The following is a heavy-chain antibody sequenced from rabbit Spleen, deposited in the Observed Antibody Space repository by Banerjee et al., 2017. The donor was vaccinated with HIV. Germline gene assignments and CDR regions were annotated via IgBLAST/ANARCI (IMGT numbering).Heavy chain of an antibody. Sequence: QEQLEESGGGLVKPEGSLTLTCKASGVSFSDKDVMCWVRQAPGKGLEWIACINTATGKAVYATWAKGRFTISKTSSTTVTLQMTSLTVADTATYFCVRDLGYDDYSEKGYFNLWGPGTLVTVS. V-gene: IGHV1S45*01. D-gene: IGHD2-1*01. CDR3: VRDLGYDDYSEKGYFNL. J-gene: IGHJ4*01. CDR2: INTATGKA. CDR1: GVSFSDKDV.